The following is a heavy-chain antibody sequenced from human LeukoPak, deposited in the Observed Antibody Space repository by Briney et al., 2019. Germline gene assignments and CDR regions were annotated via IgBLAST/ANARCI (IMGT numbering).Heavy chain of an antibody. CDR1: GFTFSSYA. V-gene: IGHV3-23*01. D-gene: IGHD2-2*01. J-gene: IGHJ4*02. Sequence: GGSLRLSCAASGFTFSSYAMSWVRQAPGKGLEWVSAISGSGGSTYYADSVKGRFTISEDNDKNTLYLQMNSLRAEDTAVYYCAKGEGSTSCYDYWGQGTLVTVSS. CDR3: AKGEGSTSCYDY. CDR2: ISGSGGST.